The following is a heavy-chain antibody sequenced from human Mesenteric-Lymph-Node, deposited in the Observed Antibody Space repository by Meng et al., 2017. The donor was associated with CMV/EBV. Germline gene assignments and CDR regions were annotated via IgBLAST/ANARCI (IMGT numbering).Heavy chain of an antibody. CDR3: VRDGQQWGYKY. CDR1: GFTVSSNY. J-gene: IGHJ4*02. D-gene: IGHD6-19*01. V-gene: IGHV3-53*01. CDR2: IYSGGST. Sequence: GESLKISCAASGFTVSSNYMSWVRQAPGKGLEWVSVIYSGGSTYYADSVKGRFTISRDNSKNTLYLQMNSLRVEDTAVYYCVRDGQQWGYKYWGQGTLVTVSS.